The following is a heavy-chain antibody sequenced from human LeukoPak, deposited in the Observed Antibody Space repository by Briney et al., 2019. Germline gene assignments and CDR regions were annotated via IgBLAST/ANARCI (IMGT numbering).Heavy chain of an antibody. CDR1: GFTFSSYG. Sequence: PGGSLRLSRAASGFTFSSYGMSWVRQAPGKGLEWVSAISGSGGSTYYADSVKGRFTISRDNSKNTLYLQMNSLRAEDTAVYYCAKDIVVVPAASNFDYWGQGTLVTVSS. D-gene: IGHD2-2*01. V-gene: IGHV3-23*01. J-gene: IGHJ4*02. CDR3: AKDIVVVPAASNFDY. CDR2: ISGSGGST.